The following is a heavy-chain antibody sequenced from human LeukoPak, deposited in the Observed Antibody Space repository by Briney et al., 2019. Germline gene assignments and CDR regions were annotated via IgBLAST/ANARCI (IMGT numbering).Heavy chain of an antibody. CDR2: FIGVVGST. J-gene: IGHJ6*02. CDR3: AKDLSGYSYGPIPYYYYGMDV. CDR1: GFTFRGFA. V-gene: IGHV3-23*01. D-gene: IGHD5-18*01. Sequence: GGSLRLSCAASGFTFRGFALGWVRRAPGKGWGWVSAFIGVVGSTYYADSVKGRFTISRDNSKNTLYLQMNSLRAEDTAVYYCAKDLSGYSYGPIPYYYYGMDVWGQGTTVTVSS.